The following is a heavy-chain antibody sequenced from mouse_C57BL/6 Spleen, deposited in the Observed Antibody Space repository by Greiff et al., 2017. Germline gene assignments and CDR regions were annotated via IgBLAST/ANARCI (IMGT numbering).Heavy chain of an antibody. V-gene: IGHV3-1*01. CDR1: GYSITSGYD. CDR2: ISYSGST. Sequence: EVKLMESGPGMVKPSQSLSLTCTVTGYSITSGYDWHWIRHFPGNKLEWMGYISYSGSTNYNPSLKSRISITHDTSKNHFFLKLNSVTTEDTATYYCARDQDYGSSYWFAYWGQGTLVTVSA. D-gene: IGHD1-1*01. J-gene: IGHJ3*01. CDR3: ARDQDYGSSYWFAY.